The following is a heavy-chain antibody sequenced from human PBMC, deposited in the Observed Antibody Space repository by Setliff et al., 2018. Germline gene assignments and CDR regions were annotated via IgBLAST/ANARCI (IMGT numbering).Heavy chain of an antibody. Sequence: SETLSLTCAVYGGSFSGYYWSWIRQPPGKRLEWIGEIIHSGSTNYNPSLKSRVTISMDTPKNQFSLKVSSVTAADTAVYYCARGITGNYNFWSGYYNYYNYYMDVWGKGTTVTVSS. J-gene: IGHJ6*03. V-gene: IGHV4-34*01. D-gene: IGHD3-3*01. CDR2: IIHSGST. CDR3: ARGITGNYNFWSGYYNYYNYYMDV. CDR1: GGSFSGYY.